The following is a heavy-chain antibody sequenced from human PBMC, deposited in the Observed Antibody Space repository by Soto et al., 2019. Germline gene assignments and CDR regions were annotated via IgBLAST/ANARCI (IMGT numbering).Heavy chain of an antibody. V-gene: IGHV3-23*01. Sequence: EVQLLESGGGLVQPGGSLRLSCAASGFTFSSYAMNWVRQAPGKGLEWVSGISGSGSSTYYADSVKGRFTISRDNSKNKLYLQMSSLRAEDTAVYYCARRSPSWAFDIWGQGTMVTVSS. CDR1: GFTFSSYA. J-gene: IGHJ3*02. D-gene: IGHD2-15*01. CDR2: ISGSGSST. CDR3: ARRSPSWAFDI.